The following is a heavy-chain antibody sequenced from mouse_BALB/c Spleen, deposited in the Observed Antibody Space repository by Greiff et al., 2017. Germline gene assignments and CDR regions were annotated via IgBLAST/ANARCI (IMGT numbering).Heavy chain of an antibody. D-gene: IGHD2-2*01. CDR2: ISSGGSYT. CDR3: ARQGGYYHAMDY. Sequence: EVKVVESGGDLVKPGGSLKLSCAASGFTFSSYGMSWVRQTPDKRLEWVATISSGGSYTYYPDSVKGRFTISRDNAKNTLYLQMSSLKSEDTAMYYCARQGGYYHAMDYWGQGTSVTVSS. CDR1: GFTFSSYG. V-gene: IGHV5-6*01. J-gene: IGHJ4*01.